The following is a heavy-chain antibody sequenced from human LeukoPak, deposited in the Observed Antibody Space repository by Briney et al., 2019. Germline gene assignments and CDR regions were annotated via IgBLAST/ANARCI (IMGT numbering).Heavy chain of an antibody. CDR3: AKNHPQIVATIPGFDY. CDR1: GFTFSSYA. Sequence: PGGSLRLSCAASGFTFSSYAMSWVRQAPGKELEWVSGISGSGGSTYYADSAKGRFTISRDNSKNTLYLQMNSLRAEDTAVYYCAKNHPQIVATIPGFDYWGQGTLVTVSS. V-gene: IGHV3-23*01. J-gene: IGHJ4*02. CDR2: ISGSGGST. D-gene: IGHD5-12*01.